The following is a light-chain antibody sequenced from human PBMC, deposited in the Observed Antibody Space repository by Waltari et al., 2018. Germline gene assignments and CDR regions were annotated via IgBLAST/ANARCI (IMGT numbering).Light chain of an antibody. CDR1: QSLLHRNGYNY. V-gene: IGKV2-28*01. J-gene: IGKJ4*01. CDR3: MQALQTRLT. Sequence: DIVMTQSPLSLPVTPGEPASISCRSSQSLLHRNGYNYLDWYLQKPGQSPQLLIYLGSNRASGVPDRFSGSGSGTDLTLKISRVEAEDVGVYYCMQALQTRLTFGGGTKVEIK. CDR2: LGS.